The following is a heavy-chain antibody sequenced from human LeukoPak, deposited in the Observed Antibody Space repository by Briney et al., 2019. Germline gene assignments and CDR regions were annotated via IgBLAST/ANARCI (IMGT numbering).Heavy chain of an antibody. CDR3: AKWGDYDVLTGYYVSDF. D-gene: IGHD3-9*01. CDR1: GFIFSNYA. V-gene: IGHV3-23*01. Sequence: GASLRLSCAASGFIFSNYAMYWVRQAPGKGLEWVSAISGRSGSTYYADSVKGRFTISRDSPKNTLYLQMNSLRADDTVVYYCAKWGDYDVLTGYYVSDFWGQGALVTVSS. CDR2: ISGRSGST. J-gene: IGHJ4*02.